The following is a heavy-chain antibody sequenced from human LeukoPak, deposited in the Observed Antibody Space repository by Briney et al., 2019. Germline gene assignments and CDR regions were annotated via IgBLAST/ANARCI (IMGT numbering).Heavy chain of an antibody. J-gene: IGHJ4*02. D-gene: IGHD3-22*01. CDR1: GGTFSSYA. CDR2: IIPIFGTA. Sequence: GASVKVSCKASGGTFSSYAISWVRQAPGQGLEWMGGIIPIFGTANYEQKFQGRVTITTDESTSTAYMELSSLRSEDTAVYYCARGDYYDSSALGYFDYWGQGTLVTVSS. V-gene: IGHV1-69*05. CDR3: ARGDYYDSSALGYFDY.